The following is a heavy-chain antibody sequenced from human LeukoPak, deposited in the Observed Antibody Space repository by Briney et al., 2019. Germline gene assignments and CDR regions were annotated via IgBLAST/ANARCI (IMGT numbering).Heavy chain of an antibody. CDR1: GESFSGYY. CDR3: ARAPAGPPYYYMQV. CDR2: INRNGTT. Sequence: PSETLSLTCAVYGESFSGYYWSWIRRPPGKGLEWIGEINRNGTTNYNPSLKSRVTISIDTSKNQFSLKLTSVTATDTAVYYCARAPAGPPYYYMQVWGRGTTVTVSS. V-gene: IGHV4-34*01. J-gene: IGHJ6*03.